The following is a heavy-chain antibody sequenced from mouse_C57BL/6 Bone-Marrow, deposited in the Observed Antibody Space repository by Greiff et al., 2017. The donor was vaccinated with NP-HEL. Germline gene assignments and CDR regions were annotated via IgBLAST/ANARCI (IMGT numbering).Heavy chain of an antibody. CDR1: GYAFSSSW. J-gene: IGHJ2*01. Sequence: VQLQESGPELVKPGASVKISCKASGYAFSSSWMNWVKQRPGKGLEWIGRIYPGDGDTNYNGKFKGKATLTADKSSSTAYRKLSSLTSEDSAVYFCARSNWDFDYWGKGTTLTVSA. CDR3: ARSNWDFDY. V-gene: IGHV1-82*01. CDR2: IYPGDGDT. D-gene: IGHD4-1*02.